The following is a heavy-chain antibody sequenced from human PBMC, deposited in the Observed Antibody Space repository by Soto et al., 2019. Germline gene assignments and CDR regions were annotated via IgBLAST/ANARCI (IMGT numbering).Heavy chain of an antibody. CDR3: AKDLYVQPPSGWFDP. CDR1: GFPFSDHA. V-gene: IGHV3-23*01. CDR2: ITGRGDST. Sequence: EVQLLESGGGLVQPGGSLRLSCAASGFPFSDHAMHWVRQTPGKGLAWVSAITGRGDSTYYADSVKGRFTISRDNSKSTLDLQMMSLRAEDTAVYYCAKDLYVQPPSGWFDPWGQGTVVTVSS. D-gene: IGHD1-26*01. J-gene: IGHJ5*02.